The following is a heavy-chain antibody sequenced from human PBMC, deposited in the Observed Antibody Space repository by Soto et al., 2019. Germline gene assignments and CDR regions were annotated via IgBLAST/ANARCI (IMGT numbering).Heavy chain of an antibody. V-gene: IGHV3-48*01. D-gene: IGHD1-26*01. J-gene: IGHJ2*01. CDR1: GFSLSRYA. CDR3: ARYPSRGSKWARYLDL. Sequence: EVQLVESGGGLVQPGGSLRLSCAAYGFSLSRYAMDWVRQAPGQGLEWVSYNSLSSGNIHYADYVRGRFTVSRDNAKNSLYLQMNSLRAEDTAVYYCARYPSRGSKWARYLDLWGRGTLGTVSS. CDR2: NSLSSGNI.